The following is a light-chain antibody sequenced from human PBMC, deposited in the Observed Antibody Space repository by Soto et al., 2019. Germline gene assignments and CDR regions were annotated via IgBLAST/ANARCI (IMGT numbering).Light chain of an antibody. CDR3: SSYTSSSTYV. Sequence: AQPASVSGAPGQAITISCTGSSSYLRGNEYVSRYQQHPGKPPILMICHVTNRPSGVSNRFSGSKSANTASLTISGLQAEDEADYYCSSYTSSSTYVFGTGTKVTVL. CDR2: HVT. CDR1: SSYLRGNEY. J-gene: IGLJ1*01. V-gene: IGLV2-14*03.